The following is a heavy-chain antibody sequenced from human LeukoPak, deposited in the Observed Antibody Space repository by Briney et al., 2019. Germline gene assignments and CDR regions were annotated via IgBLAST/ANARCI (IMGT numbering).Heavy chain of an antibody. V-gene: IGHV3-23*01. J-gene: IGHJ4*02. Sequence: GSLRLSCAASGFTFSNYAITWGRQAPGGGREWVSRISASGGDPYSLDSVTGRFTISRDNSKNTLYLQMNSLKAEDTAIYYCTKDPHAVATPRVYWGQGILVTVSS. D-gene: IGHD2-21*02. CDR2: ISASGGDP. CDR3: TKDPHAVATPRVY. CDR1: GFTFSNYA.